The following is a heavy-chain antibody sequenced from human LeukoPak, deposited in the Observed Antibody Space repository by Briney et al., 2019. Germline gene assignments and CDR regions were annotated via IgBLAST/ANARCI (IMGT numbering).Heavy chain of an antibody. Sequence: GGSLRLSCAASGFSLSENWMHWVRQAPGQGLVWVSRIDEFGRATFYADSVKGRFTISRDDATNTVYLQLNSLRADDTAIYFCTRDLVLGSGSYGHWGQGTLVTVSA. J-gene: IGHJ1*01. D-gene: IGHD3-10*01. V-gene: IGHV3-74*01. CDR3: TRDLVLGSGSYGH. CDR1: GFSLSENW. CDR2: IDEFGRAT.